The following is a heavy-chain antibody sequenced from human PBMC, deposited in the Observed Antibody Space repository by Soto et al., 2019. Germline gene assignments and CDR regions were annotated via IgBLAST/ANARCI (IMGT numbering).Heavy chain of an antibody. V-gene: IGHV1-69*13. CDR1: GGTFSSYA. J-gene: IGHJ5*02. CDR3: ARASGHSYPKMSNWFDP. CDR2: IIPIFGTA. D-gene: IGHD5-18*01. Sequence: SVKVSCKASGGTFSSYAISWVRQAPGQGLEWVGGIIPIFGTANYAQKFQGRVTITADESTSTAYMELSSLRSEDTAVYYCARASGHSYPKMSNWFDPWGQGTLVTVSS.